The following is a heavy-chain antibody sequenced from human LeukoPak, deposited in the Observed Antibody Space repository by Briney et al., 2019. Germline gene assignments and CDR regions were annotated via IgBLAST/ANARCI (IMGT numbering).Heavy chain of an antibody. V-gene: IGHV4-39*01. Sequence: SETLSLTCTVSGDSISSSNYYWGWIRQPPGKGLEWLGSIYYSGSTYYNPSLKSRVTISVDTSKNQFSLKLSSVSAADTAVYYCARHLKFSNNFPAYVRYWGQGTQVTVSS. D-gene: IGHD6-6*01. J-gene: IGHJ4*02. CDR1: GDSISSSNYY. CDR3: ARHLKFSNNFPAYVRY. CDR2: IYYSGST.